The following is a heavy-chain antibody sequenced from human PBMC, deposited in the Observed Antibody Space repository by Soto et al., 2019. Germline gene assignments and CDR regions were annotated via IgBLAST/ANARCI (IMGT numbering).Heavy chain of an antibody. V-gene: IGHV1-18*01. CDR1: GYTFTTYG. CDR3: AREGEMPYYYYGLDV. CDR2: ISGYNGHI. Sequence: QVQLVQSGAEVRKPGASVKVSCKASGYTFTTYGISWVRQAPRQGLEWMGWISGYNGHIKYAQKFQGRVTMTTDTSTSTVYMDLRSLRSDDTAVYYCAREGEMPYYYYGLDVWGQGTTVTVSS. D-gene: IGHD3-16*01. J-gene: IGHJ6*02.